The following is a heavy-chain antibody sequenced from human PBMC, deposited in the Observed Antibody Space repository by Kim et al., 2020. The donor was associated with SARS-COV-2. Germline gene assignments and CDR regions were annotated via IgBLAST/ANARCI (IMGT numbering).Heavy chain of an antibody. CDR3: AKYPGVDQRRPFDN. V-gene: IGHV3-20*04. J-gene: IGHJ3*02. D-gene: IGHD5-12*01. CDR2: ISSSSGRI. CDR1: GFTFGDYG. Sequence: GGSLRLSCAASGFTFGDYGMNWVRQAPGKGLEWVSRISSSSGRIDYADSVKGRFTISRDNAKNTLHLQMNSLRAEDTATYYCAKYPGVDQRRPFDNWG.